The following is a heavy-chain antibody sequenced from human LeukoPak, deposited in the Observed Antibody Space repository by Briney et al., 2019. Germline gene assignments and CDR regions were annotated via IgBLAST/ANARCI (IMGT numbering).Heavy chain of an antibody. CDR3: ARDGRSGSNYGRVDY. CDR2: ISYDGSNK. CDR1: GFTFSSYA. J-gene: IGHJ4*02. Sequence: GRSLRLSCVASGFTFSSYAMHWVRQAPGKGLEWVTVISYDGSNKYYADSVKGRFTISRDNSKNTLYLQMNSLRGEDTAVYYCARDGRSGSNYGRVDYWGQGTLVTVSS. V-gene: IGHV3-30*04. D-gene: IGHD1-26*01.